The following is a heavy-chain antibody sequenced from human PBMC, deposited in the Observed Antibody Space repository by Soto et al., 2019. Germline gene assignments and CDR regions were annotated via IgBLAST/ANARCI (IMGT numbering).Heavy chain of an antibody. CDR3: ARDKGSRELLYYGMDV. Sequence: QVQLVESGGGVVQPGRSLRLSCAASGFTFSSYGMHWVRQAPGKGLEWVAVIWYDGSNKYYADSVKGRFTISRDNXKXXLYLKMNGLRAEDTAVYYCARDKGSRELLYYGMDVWGQGTTVTVSS. CDR1: GFTFSSYG. CDR2: IWYDGSNK. J-gene: IGHJ6*02. D-gene: IGHD1-26*01. V-gene: IGHV3-33*01.